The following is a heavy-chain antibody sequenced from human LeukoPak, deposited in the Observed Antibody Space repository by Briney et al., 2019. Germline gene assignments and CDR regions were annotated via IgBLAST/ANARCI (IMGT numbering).Heavy chain of an antibody. CDR1: GFTFSNYW. D-gene: IGHD3-10*01. CDR2: ITSDASST. V-gene: IGHV3-74*01. J-gene: IGHJ3*02. Sequence: GGSLRLSCAASGFTFSNYWMHWVRRAPGKGLVWISRITSDASSTSYADSVKGRFTISRDNAKNTLYLRMNSLRAEDTAVYYCVREFEGQEAGAYGSGSYDVFDIWGQGTMVTVSS. CDR3: VREFEGQEAGAYGSGSYDVFDI.